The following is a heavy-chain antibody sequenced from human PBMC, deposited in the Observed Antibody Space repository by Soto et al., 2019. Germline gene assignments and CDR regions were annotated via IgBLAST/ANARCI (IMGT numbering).Heavy chain of an antibody. Sequence: PSEILSVTCTVSVGSISIDYWSWIGQPPGKGLEWIGYISYSGNTNYNPSLKSLVTISVDTSKKQFSLKLRSVTAADTAVYYCARVLSGSSLFDYWGQGMLVTVSS. CDR3: ARVLSGSSLFDY. J-gene: IGHJ4*02. CDR2: ISYSGNT. V-gene: IGHV4-59*01. D-gene: IGHD1-26*01. CDR1: VGSISIDY.